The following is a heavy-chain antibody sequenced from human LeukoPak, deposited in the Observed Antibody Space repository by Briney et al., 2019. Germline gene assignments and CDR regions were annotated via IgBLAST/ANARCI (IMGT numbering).Heavy chain of an antibody. J-gene: IGHJ4*02. D-gene: IGHD2-2*01. V-gene: IGHV3-74*01. Sequence: GGSLRLSCAASGSYWMHWVRQAPGKGLVWVSHINGDGSWTTYADSVKGRFTISKDNAKNTVYLQMNNLRAEDTAVYYCVSFYETYWGRGTLVTVSS. CDR3: VSFYETY. CDR1: GSYW. CDR2: INGDGSWT.